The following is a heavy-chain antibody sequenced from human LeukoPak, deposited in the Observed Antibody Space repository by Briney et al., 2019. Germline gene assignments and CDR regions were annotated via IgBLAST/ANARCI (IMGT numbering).Heavy chain of an antibody. Sequence: GGSLRLSCAASGWVRQSPGKGPEWVANIKQDGGEKWHVDSVKGRFTISRDNAKNSLYLQMNSLRAEDTAVYYCASDTLLAYYYDSSGYYLDYWGQGTLVTVSS. CDR3: ASDTLLAYYYDSSGYYLDY. CDR1: G. CDR2: IKQDGGEK. V-gene: IGHV3-7*03. D-gene: IGHD3-22*01. J-gene: IGHJ4*02.